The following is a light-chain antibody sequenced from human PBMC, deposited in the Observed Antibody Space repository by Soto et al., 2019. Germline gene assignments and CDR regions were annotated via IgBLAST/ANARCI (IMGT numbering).Light chain of an antibody. CDR3: QSYDSSLSVYVV. J-gene: IGLJ2*01. V-gene: IGLV1-40*01. CDR1: SSNIGAGYD. Sequence: QCVLTQSPSVSGAPGQRVTISCTGSSSNIGAGYDVHWYQQLPGTAPKLLIYGNSNRPSGVPDRFSGSKSGTSASLAITGRQAEYEADDYCQSYDSSLSVYVVFGGGTKLTVL. CDR2: GNS.